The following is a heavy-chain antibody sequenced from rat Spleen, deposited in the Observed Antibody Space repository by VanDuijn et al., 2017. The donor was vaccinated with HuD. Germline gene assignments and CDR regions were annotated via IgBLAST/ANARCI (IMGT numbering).Heavy chain of an antibody. D-gene: IGHD2-2*01. CDR1: GYSITSSYR. Sequence: EVQLQESGPGLVKPSQSLSLTCSVTGYSITSSYRWNWIRKFPGNKLEWMGYINNAGSTNYNPSLKSRISITRYTSKNQFFLQLNSVTTEDTATYYCAGWDTYGMDAWGQGASVTVSS. CDR2: INNAGST. V-gene: IGHV3-3*01. CDR3: AGWDTYGMDA. J-gene: IGHJ4*01.